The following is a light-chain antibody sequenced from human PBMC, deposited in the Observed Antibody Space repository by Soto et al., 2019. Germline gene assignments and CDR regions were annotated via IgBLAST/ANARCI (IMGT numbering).Light chain of an antibody. CDR2: EGR. V-gene: IGLV2-23*03. CDR3: CSYAGSSTFV. J-gene: IGLJ2*01. CDR1: SSDFGSVNL. Sequence: QSVLTQPASVSGSPGQSIPISCSGTSSDFGSVNLVSWYQQLPGKAPKLLIYEGRQRPSGVSNSFSGSKSGNAASLTISGLQAEDEADYHCCSYAGSSTFVLGGGTKLTVL.